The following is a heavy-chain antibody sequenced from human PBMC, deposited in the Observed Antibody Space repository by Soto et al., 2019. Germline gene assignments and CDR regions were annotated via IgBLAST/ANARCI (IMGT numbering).Heavy chain of an antibody. Sequence: XESLTISCKASGYIIKNYGLVWVRQMPGQGLEWMGIIFPDDSDTRYSPSFQGHVTISVDKSISTAYVQWSSLKASDSAIYYCFRGGVTSRTFDHWGQGTLVTVSS. CDR3: FRGGVTSRTFDH. V-gene: IGHV5-51*01. J-gene: IGHJ4*02. CDR1: GYIIKNYG. CDR2: IFPDDSDT. D-gene: IGHD3-16*01.